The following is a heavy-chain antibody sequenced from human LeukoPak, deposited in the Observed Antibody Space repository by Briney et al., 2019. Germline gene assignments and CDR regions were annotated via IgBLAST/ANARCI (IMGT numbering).Heavy chain of an antibody. V-gene: IGHV4-59*12. J-gene: IGHJ4*02. CDR1: GESISGFY. CDR3: AREGGYSYGDAPLHFDN. CDR2: IYYSGST. Sequence: PSETLSLTCTVSGESISGFYWTWIRQPPGKGLEWIGYIYYSGSTNYNPSLKSRVTISVDTSKNQFSLKVSSVTAADTAVYYCAREGGYSYGDAPLHFDNWGQGTLVTVSS. D-gene: IGHD5-18*01.